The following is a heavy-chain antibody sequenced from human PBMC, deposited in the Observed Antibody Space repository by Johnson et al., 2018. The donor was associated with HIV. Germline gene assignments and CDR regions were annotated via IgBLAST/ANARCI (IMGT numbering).Heavy chain of an antibody. CDR2: ISSSGSTI. D-gene: IGHD2-15*01. CDR1: GFTFSDYY. V-gene: IGHV3-11*04. J-gene: IGHJ3*02. CDR3: ARDQGDIVGVVAAELWAFEI. Sequence: QVQLVESGGGLVKPGGSLRLSCAASGFTFSDYYMSWIRQAPGKGLEWVSYISSSGSTIYYADSVKGRFTISRDNAKNSLYLQMNSLRAEDTAVYYCARDQGDIVGVVAAELWAFEIWGQGTMVTVSS.